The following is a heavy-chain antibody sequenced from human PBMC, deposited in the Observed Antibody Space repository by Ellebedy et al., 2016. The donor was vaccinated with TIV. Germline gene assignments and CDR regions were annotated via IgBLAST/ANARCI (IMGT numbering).Heavy chain of an antibody. J-gene: IGHJ4*02. D-gene: IGHD6-19*01. CDR1: GFTFNEYS. Sequence: GGSLRLXXVASGFTFNEYSMHWVRQAPGKGLEWVSGISWNIASVDYADSVKGRFTISRDNAKNALFLQMNSLRAEDTALYYCAKCTSGWPNYFDYWGQGALVTVSS. CDR3: AKCTSGWPNYFDY. CDR2: ISWNIASV. V-gene: IGHV3-9*01.